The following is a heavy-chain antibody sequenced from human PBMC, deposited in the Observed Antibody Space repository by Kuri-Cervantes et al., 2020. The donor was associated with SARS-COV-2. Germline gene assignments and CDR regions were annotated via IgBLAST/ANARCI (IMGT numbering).Heavy chain of an antibody. CDR1: GGTFSSYA. CDR3: ATAPKEWLFFDY. Sequence: SVKVSCKASGGTFSSYAISWVRQAPGQGLEWMGRIIPILGTANYAQKFQGRVTITADKSTSTAYMELSSLRSEDTAVYYCATAPKEWLFFDYWGQGTLVTVSS. J-gene: IGHJ4*02. V-gene: IGHV1-69*04. D-gene: IGHD3-3*01. CDR2: IIPILGTA.